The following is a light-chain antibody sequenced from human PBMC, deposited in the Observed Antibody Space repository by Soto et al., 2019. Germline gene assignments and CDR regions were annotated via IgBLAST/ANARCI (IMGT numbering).Light chain of an antibody. Sequence: EIVLTQSPATLSSFPGDRVTLSCRASQYINTRLAWYQHRPGQAPRLLIYGASTRATGIPARFSGSGSGTEFTLTISSLQSEDFAVYYCQQYNNWITFGQGTRRENK. CDR3: QQYNNWIT. CDR2: GAS. J-gene: IGKJ5*01. V-gene: IGKV3-15*01. CDR1: QYINTR.